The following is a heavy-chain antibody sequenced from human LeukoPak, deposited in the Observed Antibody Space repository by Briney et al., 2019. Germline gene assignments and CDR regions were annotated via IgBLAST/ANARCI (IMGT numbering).Heavy chain of an antibody. CDR2: INPNSGGT. J-gene: IGHJ4*02. V-gene: IGHV1-2*02. CDR3: ARTSRYSGYDRFDY. CDR1: GYTFTGYY. D-gene: IGHD5-12*01. Sequence: ASVKVSCKASGYTFTGYYMHWVRQGPGQGLEWMGWINPNSGGTNYAQKFQGRVTMTRDTSISTAYMELNSLRSDDTAVYYCARTSRYSGYDRFDYWGQGTLVTVSS.